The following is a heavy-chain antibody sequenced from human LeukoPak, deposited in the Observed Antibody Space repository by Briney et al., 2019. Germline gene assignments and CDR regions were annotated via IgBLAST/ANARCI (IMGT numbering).Heavy chain of an antibody. J-gene: IGHJ4*02. Sequence: PGGSLRLSCAASGFSFSDDWMHWVRQAPGKGLEYVSAISSNGGSTYYADSVKGRFTISRDNSKNTLYLQMSSLRAEDTAVYYCVKALIDYWGQGTLVTVSS. CDR2: ISSNGGST. V-gene: IGHV3-64D*09. CDR1: GFSFSDDW. D-gene: IGHD3-22*01. CDR3: VKALIDY.